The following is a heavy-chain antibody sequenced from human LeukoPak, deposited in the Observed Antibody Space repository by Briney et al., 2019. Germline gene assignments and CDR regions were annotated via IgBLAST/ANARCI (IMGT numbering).Heavy chain of an antibody. J-gene: IGHJ5*02. CDR1: GFTVSSKH. CDR2: IYSGGSI. V-gene: IGHV3-53*01. Sequence: PGGSLRLSCAASGFTVSSKHMGWVCQAPGKGLDWVLSIYSGGSIYFADSVKGRFTISRENSENTPYLQMNSLRAEDTALYYCATVGRNNWFDLWGQGTPVTVSS. CDR3: ATVGRNNWFDL.